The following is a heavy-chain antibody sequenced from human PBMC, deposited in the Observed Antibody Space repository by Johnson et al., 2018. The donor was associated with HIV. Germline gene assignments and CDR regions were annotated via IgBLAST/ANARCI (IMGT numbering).Heavy chain of an antibody. CDR1: GFTFSSYA. D-gene: IGHD5-12*01. CDR2: ISYDGSNK. J-gene: IGHJ3*02. CDR3: ARDRSTKMSGHDFEGYAFDI. Sequence: QVQLVESGGGVVQPGRSLRLSCAASGFTFSSYAMHWVRQAPGKGLEWVAAISYDGSNKYYADSVKGRFTISRDNSKNTLYLQMNSLRAEDTAVYYCARDRSTKMSGHDFEGYAFDIWGQGTMVTVSS. V-gene: IGHV3-30*04.